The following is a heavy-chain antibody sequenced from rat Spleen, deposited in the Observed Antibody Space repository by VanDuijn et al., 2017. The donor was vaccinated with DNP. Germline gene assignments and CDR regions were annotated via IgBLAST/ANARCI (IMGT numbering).Heavy chain of an antibody. CDR1: GYTFTTYY. D-gene: IGHD1-11*01. Sequence: QVQLQQSGAELAKPGSSVMISCRASGYTFTTYYIGWIKQTTRQGLEFIGYINMGSGGTNYNEKFKGKATLTVGKSSSTAFMQLSSLTPDDSAVYYCARHGRRVFDYWGQGVMVTVSS. CDR2: INMGSGGT. V-gene: IGHV1-43*01. CDR3: ARHGRRVFDY. J-gene: IGHJ2*01.